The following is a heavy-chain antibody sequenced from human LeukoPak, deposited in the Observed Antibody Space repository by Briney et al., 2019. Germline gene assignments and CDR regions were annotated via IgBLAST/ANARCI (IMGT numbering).Heavy chain of an antibody. J-gene: IGHJ3*01. Sequence: GASVKVSCKASGYTFTGYYIHWARQAPGQGLEWMGWINPSTGVTNYAQTFQGRVTMTRDTSISTAYMELSRPRSDDTAVYYCARFIVVVADDFDVWGQGTMVTVSS. D-gene: IGHD2-21*01. V-gene: IGHV1-2*02. CDR2: INPSTGVT. CDR3: ARFIVVVADDFDV. CDR1: GYTFTGYY.